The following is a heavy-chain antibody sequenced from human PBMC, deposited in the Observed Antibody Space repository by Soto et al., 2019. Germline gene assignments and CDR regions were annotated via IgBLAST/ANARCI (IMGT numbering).Heavy chain of an antibody. CDR3: ARDGRIAATKGALYNWFDP. D-gene: IGHD6-13*01. J-gene: IGHJ5*02. CDR1: GFTFSSYG. CDR2: ISYDGTNK. V-gene: IGHV3-30*03. Sequence: QVQLVESGGGVVQPGRSLRLSCAASGFTFSSYGMHWVRQAPGKGLEWVAVISYDGTNKYYVDSVEGRFTISRDNSKNTLYLQINSLRAEDTAVYYCARDGRIAATKGALYNWFDPWGQGTLDTVSS.